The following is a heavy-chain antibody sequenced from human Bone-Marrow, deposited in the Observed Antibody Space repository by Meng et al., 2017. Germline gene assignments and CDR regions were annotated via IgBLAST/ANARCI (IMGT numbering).Heavy chain of an antibody. CDR3: ARAGTGDTRYFDF. V-gene: IGHV6-1*01. CDR1: GDSVSNIGAA. J-gene: IGHJ4*02. CDR2: TYYRSRWYT. D-gene: IGHD7-27*01. Sequence: SCSISGDSVSNIGAAWHWIRQSPSRGLEWLGRTYYRSRWYTDYGESVKSRLTINPDTYTNQFSLQLTSVTPEDTAVYFCARAGTGDTRYFDFWGQGTLVTVSS.